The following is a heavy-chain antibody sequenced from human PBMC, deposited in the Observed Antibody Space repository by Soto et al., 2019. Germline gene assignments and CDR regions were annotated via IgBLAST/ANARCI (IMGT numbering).Heavy chain of an antibody. V-gene: IGHV3-7*05. CDR1: GFTFSSYW. J-gene: IGHJ4*02. CDR2: IKQDGSEK. D-gene: IGHD3-9*01. Sequence: EVQLVESGGGLVQPGGSLRLSCAASGFTFSSYWMSWVRQAPGKGLEWVANIKQDGSEKYYVDSVKGRFTISRDNAKNSLYLQMNSLRAEDTAVYYCARDVLRYFDWSYYFDYWGQGTLVTVSS. CDR3: ARDVLRYFDWSYYFDY.